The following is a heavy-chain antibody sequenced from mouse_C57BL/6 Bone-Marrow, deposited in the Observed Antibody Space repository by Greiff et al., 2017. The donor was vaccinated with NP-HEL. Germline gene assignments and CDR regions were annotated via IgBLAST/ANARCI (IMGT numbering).Heavy chain of an antibody. J-gene: IGHJ2*01. CDR3: ARSERFDY. V-gene: IGHV1-55*01. CDR2: IYPGSGST. CDR1: GYTFTSYW. Sequence: QVQLQQPGAELVKPGASVKMSCKASGYTFTSYWITWVKQRPGQGLEWIGDIYPGSGSTNYNEKFKSKATLTVYTSSSTAYMQLSSLTSEDSAVYYCARSERFDYWGQGTTLTVSS.